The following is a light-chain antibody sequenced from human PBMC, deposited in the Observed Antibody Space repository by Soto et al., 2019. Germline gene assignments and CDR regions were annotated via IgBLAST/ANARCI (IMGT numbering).Light chain of an antibody. V-gene: IGKV3-20*01. CDR2: GAS. CDR1: QSVSSSY. J-gene: IGKJ1*01. CDR3: QQYGSSPPWT. Sequence: EIVLTQSPGTLSLSPGKRATLCCRASQSVSSSYLAWYQQKPGQAPRLLIYGASSRATGIPDRFSGSGSGTDFTLTISRLEPEDFAVYYCQQYGSSPPWTFGQGTKVDIK.